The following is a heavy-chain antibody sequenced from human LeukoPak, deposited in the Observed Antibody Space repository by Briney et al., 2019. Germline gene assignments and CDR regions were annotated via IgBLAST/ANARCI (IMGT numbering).Heavy chain of an antibody. D-gene: IGHD3-3*01. J-gene: IGHJ5*02. CDR2: MNPNSGNT. CDR1: GYTFTSYD. V-gene: IGHV1-8*01. CDR3: ARGSSMPTYYDFWSGYRNNWFDP. Sequence: GASVKVSCKASGYTFTSYDINWVRQAPGQGLEWMGWMNPNSGNTGYAQKFQGRVTMTRNTSISTAYMELSSLRSEDTAVYYCARGSSMPTYYDFWSGYRNNWFDPWGQGTLVTVSS.